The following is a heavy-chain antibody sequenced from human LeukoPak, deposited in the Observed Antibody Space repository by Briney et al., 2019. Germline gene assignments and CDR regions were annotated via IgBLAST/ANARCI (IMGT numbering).Heavy chain of an antibody. D-gene: IGHD3-3*01. CDR2: IYYSGST. Sequence: SETLSLTCTVSGGSISSSSYYWGWIRQPPGKGLEWIGYIYYSGSTNYNPSLKSRVTISVDTSKNQFSLKLSSVTAADTAVYYCARHATFYDFWSGEPSYYYYYMDVWGKGTTVTVSS. J-gene: IGHJ6*03. V-gene: IGHV4-61*05. CDR3: ARHATFYDFWSGEPSYYYYYMDV. CDR1: GGSISSSSYY.